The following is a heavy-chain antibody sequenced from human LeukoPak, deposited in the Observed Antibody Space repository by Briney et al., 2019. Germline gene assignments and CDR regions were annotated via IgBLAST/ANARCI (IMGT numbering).Heavy chain of an antibody. CDR1: GDSISITNYY. D-gene: IGHD3-22*01. CDR3: ARGDPYDSSGYYCDYFDY. CDR2: IHYTGST. J-gene: IGHJ4*02. Sequence: SETLSLTCTVSGDSISITNYYWTWIRQPPGKGLEWIGYIHYTGSTNYNPSLKSRVTISVDTSKNQFSLKLTSVTAADTAVYYCARGDPYDSSGYYCDYFDYWGQGTLVTVSS. V-gene: IGHV4-61*01.